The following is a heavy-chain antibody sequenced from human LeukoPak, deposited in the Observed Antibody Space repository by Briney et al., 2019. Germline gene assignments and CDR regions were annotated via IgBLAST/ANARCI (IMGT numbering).Heavy chain of an antibody. CDR3: ARGKYDSSGYPLLAFDY. CDR1: GLTFNNYW. D-gene: IGHD3-22*01. V-gene: IGHV3-7*01. Sequence: GGSLRLSCAASGLTFNNYWMNWVRHAPGKGLERVANIKQDGSEKKYVDSVKGRFTISRDNAKKSLYLQMNSLRAEDTAVYYCARGKYDSSGYPLLAFDYWGQGTLVTVSS. J-gene: IGHJ4*02. CDR2: IKQDGSEK.